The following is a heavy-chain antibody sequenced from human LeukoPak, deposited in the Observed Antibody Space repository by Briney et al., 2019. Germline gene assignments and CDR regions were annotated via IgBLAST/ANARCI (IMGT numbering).Heavy chain of an antibody. J-gene: IGHJ6*03. CDR1: GGSTTSSLYH. Sequence: SETLSLTCNVSGGSTTSSLYHWGWLRQPRGKGLEWIGNAFHSGNTYYNPSLQSRVAISVDTSKNQFSLRLTSVTAADTAMYYCARQIVGTSWNYYYSYIDVWGKGTSVSVSS. D-gene: IGHD1-1*01. V-gene: IGHV4-39*01. CDR2: AFHSGNT. CDR3: ARQIVGTSWNYYYSYIDV.